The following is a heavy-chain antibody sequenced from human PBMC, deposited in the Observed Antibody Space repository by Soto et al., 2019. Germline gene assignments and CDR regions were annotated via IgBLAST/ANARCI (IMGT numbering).Heavy chain of an antibody. D-gene: IGHD2-15*01. J-gene: IGHJ5*02. CDR3: ARDIGAWFDP. CDR1: GGSISSSSYY. V-gene: IGHV4-39*01. CDR2: IYYSGST. Sequence: SETLSLTCTVSGGSISSSSYYWGWIRQPPGKGLEWIGSIYYSGSTYYNPSLKSRLTISVDTPKNQFSLKLSSGTAADTAVYYCARDIGAWFDPWGQGTLVTVSS.